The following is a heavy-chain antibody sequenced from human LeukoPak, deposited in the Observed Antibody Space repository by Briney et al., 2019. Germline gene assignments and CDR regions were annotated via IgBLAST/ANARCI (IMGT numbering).Heavy chain of an antibody. CDR1: GGSFSGYY. CDR2: INHSGST. Sequence: PSETLSLTCAVYGGSFSGYYWSWIRQPPGKGLEWIGEINHSGSTNYNPSLKSRVTISVDTSKNQFSLKLSSVTAADTAVYYCARDFVLAYPARWFDPWGQGTLVTVSS. D-gene: IGHD2-21*01. CDR3: ARDFVLAYPARWFDP. J-gene: IGHJ5*02. V-gene: IGHV4-34*01.